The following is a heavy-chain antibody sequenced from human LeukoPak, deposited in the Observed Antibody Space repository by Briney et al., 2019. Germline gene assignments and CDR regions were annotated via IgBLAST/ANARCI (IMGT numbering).Heavy chain of an antibody. CDR3: ARDSLSGDYVTPHYYFDY. CDR1: GFTFNSYS. V-gene: IGHV3-30-3*01. CDR2: ISYAGSNK. J-gene: IGHJ4*02. D-gene: IGHD4-17*01. Sequence: PARSLRLSCAAYGFTFNSYSMHWVRQAPGKGLEWVAVISYAGSNKFYADSVKGRFTISRDNSKNTLYLQMNSVRAEDTAVYYCARDSLSGDYVTPHYYFDYWGQGTLVTVSS.